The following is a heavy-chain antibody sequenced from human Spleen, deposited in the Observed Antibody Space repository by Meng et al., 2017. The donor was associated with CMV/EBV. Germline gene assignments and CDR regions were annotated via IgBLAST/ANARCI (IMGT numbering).Heavy chain of an antibody. V-gene: IGHV4-30-4*08. D-gene: IGHD1-26*01. CDR3: ARDSSVGATGLDY. Sequence: VSGGSISSGDYYWSWIRQPPGKGLEWIGYIYYSGSTYYNPSLKSRVTISVDTSKNQFSLKLSSVTAADTAVYYCARDSSVGATGLDYWGQGTLVTVSS. CDR2: IYYSGST. CDR1: GGSISSGDYY. J-gene: IGHJ4*02.